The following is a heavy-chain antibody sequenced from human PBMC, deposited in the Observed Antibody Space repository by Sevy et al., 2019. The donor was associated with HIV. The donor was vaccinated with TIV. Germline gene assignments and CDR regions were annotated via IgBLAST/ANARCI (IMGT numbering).Heavy chain of an antibody. J-gene: IGHJ3*02. CDR2: ISYDGSNK. D-gene: IGHD1-26*01. CDR1: GFTFSSYA. Sequence: GGSLRLSCVASGFTFSSYAMHWVRQAPGKGLEWVAVISYDGSNKYYAYSVKGRFTISRDNSKNTLYLQMNSLRAEDTAVYYCARDRAWESGAFDIWGQGTMVTVSS. V-gene: IGHV3-30-3*01. CDR3: ARDRAWESGAFDI.